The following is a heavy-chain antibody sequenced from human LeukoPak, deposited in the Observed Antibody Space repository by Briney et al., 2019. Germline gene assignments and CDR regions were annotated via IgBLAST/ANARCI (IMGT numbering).Heavy chain of an antibody. Sequence: KPSETLSLTCTVSGGSISSSSYYWGWIRQPPGKGLEWIGSIYYSGSTYYNPSLKSRVTISVDTSKNQFSLKLSSVTAADTAVYYCASGTLWFGELPTDYWGQGTLVTVSS. J-gene: IGHJ4*02. CDR2: IYYSGST. V-gene: IGHV4-39*01. CDR1: GGSISSSSYY. D-gene: IGHD3-10*01. CDR3: ASGTLWFGELPTDY.